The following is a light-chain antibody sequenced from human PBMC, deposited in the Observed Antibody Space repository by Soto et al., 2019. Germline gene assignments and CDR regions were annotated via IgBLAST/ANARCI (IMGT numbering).Light chain of an antibody. CDR3: MQALQTPRT. J-gene: IGKJ1*01. Sequence: DIVMTQSPLSLPVTPGEPASISCRSSQSLLHSNGYNYLDWYLQKPGQSPQLLIYLGSNRAARVPSRFSGSGSCTDLTLKISRVETEDVEFYYCMQALQTPRTFGQGTKVEIK. CDR1: QSLLHSNGYNY. CDR2: LGS. V-gene: IGKV2-28*01.